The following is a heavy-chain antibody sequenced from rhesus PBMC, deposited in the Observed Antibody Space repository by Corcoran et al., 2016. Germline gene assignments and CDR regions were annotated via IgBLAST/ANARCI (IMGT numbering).Heavy chain of an antibody. D-gene: IGHD5-42*01. V-gene: IGHV4-80*01. CDR3: ARELAGGGSDS. CDR1: GASITSYW. Sequence: QVQLQESGPGLVKPSETLSLTCDVSGASITSYWWTWIRQSPGTGLEWTGEIADNSDGTAYQPDRKRRVTMSEDASKKQVCLKVTSVTGADAAVYYCARELAGGGSDSWGQGLLVTVSS. J-gene: IGHJ4*01. CDR2: IADNSDGT.